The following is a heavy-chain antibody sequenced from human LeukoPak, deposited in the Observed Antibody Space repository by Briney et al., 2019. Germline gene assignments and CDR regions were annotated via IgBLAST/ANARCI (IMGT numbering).Heavy chain of an antibody. CDR1: GYTLTELS. J-gene: IGHJ4*02. Sequence: GGSVKVSCKVSGYTLTELSMHWVRQAPGKGLEWMGGFDPEDGETIYAQKFQGRVTMTEDTSTDTAYMELSSLRSEDTAVYYCATVGEGEAGPATNVLGYWGQGTLVTVSS. D-gene: IGHD3-10*02. V-gene: IGHV1-24*01. CDR2: FDPEDGET. CDR3: ATVGEGEAGPATNVLGY.